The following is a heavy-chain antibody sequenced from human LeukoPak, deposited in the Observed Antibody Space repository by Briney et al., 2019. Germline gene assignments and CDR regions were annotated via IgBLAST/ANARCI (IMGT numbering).Heavy chain of an antibody. D-gene: IGHD5-18*01. CDR2: ISGSGGST. Sequence: PGGSLRLSCAASGFTFSSYAMSWVRQAPGKGLEWVSAISGSGGSTYYADPVKGRFTISRDNSKNTLYLQMNSLRAEDTAVYYCAKFPPFLDTAMARDDYWGQGTLVTVSS. V-gene: IGHV3-23*01. CDR3: AKFPPFLDTAMARDDY. J-gene: IGHJ4*02. CDR1: GFTFSSYA.